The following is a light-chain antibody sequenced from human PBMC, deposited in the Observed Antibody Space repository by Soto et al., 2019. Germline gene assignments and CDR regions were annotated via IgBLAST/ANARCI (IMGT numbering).Light chain of an antibody. J-gene: IGKJ1*01. Sequence: IKLNMSPAFLSASVGHRVPISCLASQGIGNALGWYQQKPGKPPKVLIYGASNLQSGVPPRFSGSGSGTDFTLAISSLQPEDSATYYCLQDINYPWTFGQGTKVDI. CDR2: GAS. CDR3: LQDINYPWT. CDR1: QGIGNA. V-gene: IGKV1-6*01.